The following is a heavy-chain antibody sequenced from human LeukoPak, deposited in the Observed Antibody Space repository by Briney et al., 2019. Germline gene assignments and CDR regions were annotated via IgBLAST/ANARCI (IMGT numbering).Heavy chain of an antibody. J-gene: IGHJ6*02. V-gene: IGHV3-7*03. CDR1: GFTFSSHW. CDR2: VKQDGSEK. CDR3: AREFTIHILRYGMDV. Sequence: GGSLGLSCVASGFTFSSHWMSWVRQAPGKGLEWVANVKQDGSEKYYVDSMKGRFTISGDNAKNSLYLQMNSLRAEDTAVYYCAREFTIHILRYGMDVWGQGTTVTVSS. D-gene: IGHD3-3*01.